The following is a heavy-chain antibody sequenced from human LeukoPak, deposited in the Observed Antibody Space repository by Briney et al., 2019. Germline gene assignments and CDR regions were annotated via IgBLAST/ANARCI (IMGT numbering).Heavy chain of an antibody. Sequence: GGSLRLSCAASGFTFSSYDMNWVRQAPVKGLEWVSVISGGNDNTYYADSVKGRFTIPRDNSKNTLYLQMNSLRAEDTAVYYCVKGGWLDNWGQGTLVTVSS. J-gene: IGHJ5*02. V-gene: IGHV3-23*01. CDR3: VKGGWLDN. CDR1: GFTFSSYD. CDR2: ISGGNDNT.